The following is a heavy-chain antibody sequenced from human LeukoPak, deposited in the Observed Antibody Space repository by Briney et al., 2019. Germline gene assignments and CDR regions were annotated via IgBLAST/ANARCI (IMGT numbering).Heavy chain of an antibody. CDR3: ARFPNYYDSNHIQH. J-gene: IGHJ1*01. V-gene: IGHV4-61*02. Sequence: SETLSLTCTVSADSISSGSYYWNWIRQPAGKGLEWIGRIYASGSPNYNPSLKSRVTISVDTSKNRFSLRLSPVTATDTAVYYCARFPNYYDSNHIQHWGQGTLVTVSS. CDR2: IYASGSP. D-gene: IGHD3-22*01. CDR1: ADSISSGSYY.